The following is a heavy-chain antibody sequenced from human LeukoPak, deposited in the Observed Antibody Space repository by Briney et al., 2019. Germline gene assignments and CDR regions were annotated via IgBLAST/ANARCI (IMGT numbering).Heavy chain of an antibody. D-gene: IGHD6-19*01. CDR1: GYTFTSYY. CDR2: INPSGGST. J-gene: IGHJ4*02. CDR3: AVADLAVAVYFDY. V-gene: IGHV1-46*01. Sequence: ASVKVSCKASGYTFTSYYMHWVRQAPGQGLEWMGIINPSGGSTSHAQKFQGRVTMTRDTSTSTVYMELSSLRSEDTAVYYCAVADLAVAVYFDYWGQGTLVTVSS.